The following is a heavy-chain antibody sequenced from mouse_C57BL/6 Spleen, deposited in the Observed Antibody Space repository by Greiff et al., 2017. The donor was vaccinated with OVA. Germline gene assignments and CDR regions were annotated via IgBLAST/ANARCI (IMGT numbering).Heavy chain of an antibody. CDR3: ASHGSCLYHFDY. CDR1: GYAFSSSW. J-gene: IGHJ2*01. CDR2: IYPGDGDT. V-gene: IGHV1-82*01. D-gene: IGHD1-1*01. Sequence: QVQLQQPGPELVKPGASVKISCKASGYAFSSSWMNWVKQRPGKGLEWIGRIYPGDGDTNYNGKFKGKATLTADKSSSTAYMQLSSLTSEDSAVYFCASHGSCLYHFDYWGQGTTLTVSS.